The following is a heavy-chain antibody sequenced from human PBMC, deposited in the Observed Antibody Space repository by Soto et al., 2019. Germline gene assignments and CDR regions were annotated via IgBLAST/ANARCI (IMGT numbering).Heavy chain of an antibody. Sequence: QVQLVQSGAEVKKPGSSVKVSCKASGGTFSSYAISWVRQAPGQGLEWMGGIIPIFGTANYAQKFQGRVTITADESTSTAYMELSSLRSEDTAVYYCARDDGCMSTSCYGYYGMDVWGQGTTVTVSS. D-gene: IGHD2-2*01. CDR3: ARDDGCMSTSCYGYYGMDV. CDR1: GGTFSSYA. CDR2: IIPIFGTA. J-gene: IGHJ6*02. V-gene: IGHV1-69*12.